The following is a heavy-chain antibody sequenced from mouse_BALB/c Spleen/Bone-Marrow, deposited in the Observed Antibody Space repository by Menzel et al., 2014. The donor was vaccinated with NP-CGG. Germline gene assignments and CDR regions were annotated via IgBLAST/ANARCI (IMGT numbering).Heavy chain of an antibody. D-gene: IGHD2-4*01. V-gene: IGHV1-7*01. Sequence: VQLQQSGAELAKPGASVKMSCKASGYTFTSYWMHWIKQRPGQGLEWIGYINPSTGYTKYNQTFKGKATLTAVKSSTTAYMQLSSLTSEDSAVYYCARDDYDAFAYWGQGTLVTVSA. CDR3: ARDDYDAFAY. CDR2: INPSTGYT. J-gene: IGHJ3*01. CDR1: GYTFTSYW.